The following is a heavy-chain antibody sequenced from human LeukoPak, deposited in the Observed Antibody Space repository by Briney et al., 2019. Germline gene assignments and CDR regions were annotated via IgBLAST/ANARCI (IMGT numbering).Heavy chain of an antibody. CDR3: AKSGYDYPPYFDY. CDR2: IYHSGST. J-gene: IGHJ4*02. CDR1: GYSIISGYF. Sequence: SETLSLTCAVSGYSIISGYFWGWIRQPPGKGLEWIGTIYHSGSTYYNPSLKSRVTISVDTSKNQFSLKLSSVTAADTAVYFCAKSGYDYPPYFDYWGQGTLVTDSS. D-gene: IGHD5-12*01. V-gene: IGHV4-38-2*01.